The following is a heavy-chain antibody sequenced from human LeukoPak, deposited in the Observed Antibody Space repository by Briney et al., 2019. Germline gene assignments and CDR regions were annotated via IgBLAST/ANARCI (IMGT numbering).Heavy chain of an antibody. Sequence: ASVKVSCKASGYTFTGYYMHWVRQAPGQGLEWVGWINPNSGGTNYAQKFQGRVTMTRDTSISTAYMELSRLRSDDTAVYYCARGTSSRVKHYYFDYWGQGTLVTVSS. CDR3: ARGTSSRVKHYYFDY. CDR2: INPNSGGT. D-gene: IGHD6-13*01. V-gene: IGHV1-2*02. J-gene: IGHJ4*02. CDR1: GYTFTGYY.